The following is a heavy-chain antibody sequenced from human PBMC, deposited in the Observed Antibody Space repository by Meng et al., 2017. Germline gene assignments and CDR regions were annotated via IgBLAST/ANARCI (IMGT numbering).Heavy chain of an antibody. CDR3: ARDLLRNDGSFDY. V-gene: IGHV3-20*04. CDR2: INWNGGST. Sequence: ETLSLTCADSGFTFDDYGMSWVRQAPGKGLEWVSGINWNGGSTGYADSVKGRFTISRDNAKNSLYLQMNSLRAEDTALYYCARDLLRNDGSFDYWGQGTLVTVSS. D-gene: IGHD1-1*01. J-gene: IGHJ4*02. CDR1: GFTFDDYG.